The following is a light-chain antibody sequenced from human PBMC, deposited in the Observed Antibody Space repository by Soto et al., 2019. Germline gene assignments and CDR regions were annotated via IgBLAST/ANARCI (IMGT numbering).Light chain of an antibody. CDR1: QTINSAY. CDR3: QQYGGSPIT. V-gene: IGKV3-20*01. Sequence: EIVLTQSPGTLSLSPGKRATLSCRASQTINSAYLAWYQQRPGQAPRLLIYGASIRATGIPDRFSGRGSGTDFALTISRLEPEDFALYFCQQYGGSPITFGLGTRLEIK. J-gene: IGKJ5*01. CDR2: GAS.